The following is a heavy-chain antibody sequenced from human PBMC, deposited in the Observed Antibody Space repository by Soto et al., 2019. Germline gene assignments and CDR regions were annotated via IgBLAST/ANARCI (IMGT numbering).Heavy chain of an antibody. CDR1: GFTFDDYA. D-gene: IGHD4-17*01. V-gene: IGHV3-9*01. Sequence: EVQLVESGGGLVQPGRSLRLSCAASGFTFDDYAMHWVRQGPGKGLEWVSSISWNSGNLGYADSVKGRFTISRDNAKNSLYLQMNSLRGEDTALYYWAKGASTTVFAFNDYLVQGTLVTVSS. CDR3: AKGASTTVFAFNDY. CDR2: ISWNSGNL. J-gene: IGHJ4*02.